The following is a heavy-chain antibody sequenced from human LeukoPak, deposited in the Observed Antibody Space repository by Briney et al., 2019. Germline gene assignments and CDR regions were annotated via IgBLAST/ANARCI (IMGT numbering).Heavy chain of an antibody. D-gene: IGHD1-26*01. CDR2: ISGYNGHT. Sequence: ASVKVSCKASGYTFASYGTSWVRQAPGQGLEWMGWISGYNGHTKYAQKFQGRVTMTTDTSTSTAYMELRSLTSDDTAVYYCARDVAYSGSFTGDYWGQGTLVTVSS. V-gene: IGHV1-18*01. J-gene: IGHJ4*02. CDR3: ARDVAYSGSFTGDY. CDR1: GYTFASYG.